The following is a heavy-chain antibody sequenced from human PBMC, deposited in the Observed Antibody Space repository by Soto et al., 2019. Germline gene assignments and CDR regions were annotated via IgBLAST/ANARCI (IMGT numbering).Heavy chain of an antibody. CDR3: AKGQIATYYDFWSGYYYFDY. CDR1: GFTFSSYA. J-gene: IGHJ4*02. V-gene: IGHV3-23*01. CDR2: ISGSGGST. Sequence: GGSLRLSCAASGFTFSSYAMSWVRQAPGKGLEWVSAISGSGGSTYYADSVKGRFPISRDNSKNTLNLQMNSLRAEDTAVYYCAKGQIATYYDFWSGYYYFDYWGQGTLVTVSS. D-gene: IGHD3-3*01.